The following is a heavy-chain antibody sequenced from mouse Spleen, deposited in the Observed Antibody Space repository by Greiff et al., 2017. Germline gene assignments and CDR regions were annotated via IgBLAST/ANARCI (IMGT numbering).Heavy chain of an antibody. Sequence: VQLKESGAELVRPGASVKLSCTASGFNIKDDYMHWVKQRPEQGLEWIGWIDPENGDTEYASKFQGKATITADTSSNTAYLQLSSLTSEDTAVYYCTSPSNYGFDYWGQGTTLTVSS. J-gene: IGHJ2*01. CDR2: IDPENGDT. D-gene: IGHD2-5*01. V-gene: IGHV14-4*01. CDR3: TSPSNYGFDY. CDR1: GFNIKDDY.